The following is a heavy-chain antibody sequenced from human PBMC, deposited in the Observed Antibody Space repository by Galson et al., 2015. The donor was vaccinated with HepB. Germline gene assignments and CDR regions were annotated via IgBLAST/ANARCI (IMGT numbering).Heavy chain of an antibody. CDR3: TTDSVTRGPYYDFWSGYYTPNSGDTKFDY. V-gene: IGHV3-15*01. D-gene: IGHD3-3*01. J-gene: IGHJ4*02. Sequence: SLRLSCAASGFTFSNAWMSWVRQAPGKGLEWVGRIKSKTDGGTTDYAAPVKGRFTISRDDSKNTLYLQMNSLKTEDTAVYYCTTDSVTRGPYYDFWSGYYTPNSGDTKFDYWGQGTLVTVSS. CDR2: IKSKTDGGTT. CDR1: GFTFSNAW.